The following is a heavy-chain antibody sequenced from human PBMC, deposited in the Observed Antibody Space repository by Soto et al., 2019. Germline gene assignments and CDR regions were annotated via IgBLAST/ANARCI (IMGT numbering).Heavy chain of an antibody. CDR1: GYTFTTYP. V-gene: IGHV1-3*01. J-gene: IGHJ5*02. Sequence: QVQLAQSGAEVKKPGASVKVSCKASGYTFTTYPIHWVRQAPGQRPEWMGWINPGSSNTKYSQKFQGRVTISMNTSATTAYMAVSSLRFEDSAGYYCARVAGRPNRFDLWGQGTLVTVFS. CDR2: INPGSSNT. D-gene: IGHD6-19*01. CDR3: ARVAGRPNRFDL.